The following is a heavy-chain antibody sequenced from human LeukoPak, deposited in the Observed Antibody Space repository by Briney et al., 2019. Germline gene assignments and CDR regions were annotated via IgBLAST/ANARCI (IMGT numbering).Heavy chain of an antibody. CDR1: GFTFSNFW. D-gene: IGHD3-10*01. CDR2: IKEDGSAK. Sequence: GGSLRLSCVASGFTFSNFWMHWVRQAPGKGLEWLANIKEDGSAKHYPDSVKGRFTISRDNAKNSLYLQMDSPRAEDTAIYYCARIRGGYWGQGTLVTVSS. CDR3: ARIRGGY. J-gene: IGHJ4*02. V-gene: IGHV3-7*01.